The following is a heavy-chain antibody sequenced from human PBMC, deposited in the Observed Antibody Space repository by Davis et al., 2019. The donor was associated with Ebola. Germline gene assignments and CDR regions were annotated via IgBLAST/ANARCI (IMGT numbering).Heavy chain of an antibody. CDR2: VSYDGSVT. V-gene: IGHV3-30*18. CDR1: GFTFSNFG. CDR3: AKETNEFSSSSNDY. D-gene: IGHD6-6*01. J-gene: IGHJ4*02. Sequence: PGGFLRLSCAASGFTFSNFGMHWVRQAPGKGLEWVAVVSYDGSVTHYADSLRGRFTVSRDNSWNTVSLQMRSLRTDDTGVYYCAKETNEFSSSSNDYWGQGILVTVSS.